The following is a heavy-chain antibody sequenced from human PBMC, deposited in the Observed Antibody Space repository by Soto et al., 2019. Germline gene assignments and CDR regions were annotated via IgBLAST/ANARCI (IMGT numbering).Heavy chain of an antibody. J-gene: IGHJ5*02. CDR1: GGSFSDYC. Sequence: PSETLSLTCAVYGGSFSDYCWSWIRQSPGKGLEWIGEINHSGSTNYNPSLKSRVTISVDTSKNQFSLKVSSVTAADTAVYYCARTSPDDSGSYSDWFEPWGQGTLVTVSS. CDR3: ARTSPDDSGSYSDWFEP. V-gene: IGHV4-34*01. CDR2: INHSGST. D-gene: IGHD1-26*01.